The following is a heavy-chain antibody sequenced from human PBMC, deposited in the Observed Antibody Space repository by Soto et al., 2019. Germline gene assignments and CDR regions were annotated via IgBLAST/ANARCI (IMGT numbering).Heavy chain of an antibody. Sequence: GASVKVSCKASGYSFVDYFMHWVRRAPGQGLEWMGWINPKTGGTRIAQKFQGRTTMTRDTSINTVFMELTRLTSDDTATYFCAREYNWNCQGRTVYWGLGTLVTVSS. CDR1: GYSFVDYF. CDR3: AREYNWNCQGRTVY. V-gene: IGHV1-2*02. D-gene: IGHD1-7*01. CDR2: INPKTGGT. J-gene: IGHJ4*02.